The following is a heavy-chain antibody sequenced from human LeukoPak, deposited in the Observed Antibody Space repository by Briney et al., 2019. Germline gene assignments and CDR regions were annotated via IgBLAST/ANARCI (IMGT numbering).Heavy chain of an antibody. Sequence: VASVKVSCKASGGTFSSYAISWVRQAPGQGLEWMGRIIPILGTANYAQKFQGRVTITTDESTSTAYMELSSLRSEDTAVYYCARDLYCGGDCYSWFDYWGQGTLVTVSS. CDR3: ARDLYCGGDCYSWFDY. D-gene: IGHD2-21*02. J-gene: IGHJ4*02. CDR2: IIPILGTA. V-gene: IGHV1-69*11. CDR1: GGTFSSYA.